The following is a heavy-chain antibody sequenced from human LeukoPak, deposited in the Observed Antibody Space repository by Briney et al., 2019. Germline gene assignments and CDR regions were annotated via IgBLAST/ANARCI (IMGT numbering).Heavy chain of an antibody. CDR1: GFTFSSYG. CDR2: ISYDGSNK. D-gene: IGHD3-10*01. J-gene: IGHJ4*02. V-gene: IGHV3-30*18. Sequence: PGGSLRLSCEASGFTFSSYGMHWVRQAPGKGLGWVAVISYDGSNKYYADSVKGRFTISRDNSKNTMYLQMNNLRAEDTAVYYCANENYYASGSYPDYWGQGTLVTVSS. CDR3: ANENYYASGSYPDY.